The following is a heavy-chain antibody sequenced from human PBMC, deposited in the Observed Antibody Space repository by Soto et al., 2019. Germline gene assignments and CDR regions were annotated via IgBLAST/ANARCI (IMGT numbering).Heavy chain of an antibody. Sequence: EVQLVESGGGLIQPGGSLRLSCTASGFTVSTNYMAWVRRAAGKGLEWVSVIFASGKTYYADAVKGRFTVSRDNSQNTLLLQMSSLTVEDTAVYYCAGESPGFYGMSFDLWGQGTVVTVSS. D-gene: IGHD3-22*01. CDR3: AGESPGFYGMSFDL. CDR1: GFTVSTNY. J-gene: IGHJ3*01. CDR2: IFASGKT. V-gene: IGHV3-53*01.